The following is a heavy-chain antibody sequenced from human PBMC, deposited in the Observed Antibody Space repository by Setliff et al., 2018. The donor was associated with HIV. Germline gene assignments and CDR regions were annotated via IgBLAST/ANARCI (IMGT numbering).Heavy chain of an antibody. CDR3: ATVDEGVRGVINYYFDY. CDR2: ISGYNGNT. CDR1: GYTFTAYG. V-gene: IGHV1-18*01. J-gene: IGHJ4*02. D-gene: IGHD3-10*01. Sequence: ASVKVSCKASGYTFTAYGINWVRQAPGLGLEWMGWISGYNGNTEYAQKFQGRVTMTRDTSTSTAYMEVRGLRSEDTAVYYCATVDEGVRGVINYYFDYWGQGTLVTVSS.